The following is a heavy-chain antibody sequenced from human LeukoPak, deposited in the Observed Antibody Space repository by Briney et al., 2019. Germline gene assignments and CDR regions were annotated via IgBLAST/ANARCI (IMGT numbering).Heavy chain of an antibody. CDR2: IYHSGST. J-gene: IGHJ3*02. Sequence: SETLSLTCAVYGGSFSGYSWSWIRQPPGKGLEWIGYIYHSGSTYYNPSLKSRVTISVDRSKNQFSLKLSSVTAADTAVYYCASRYCSSTSCYFSDAFDIWGQGTMVTVSS. CDR3: ASRYCSSTSCYFSDAFDI. V-gene: IGHV4-30-2*01. CDR1: GGSFSGYS. D-gene: IGHD2-2*01.